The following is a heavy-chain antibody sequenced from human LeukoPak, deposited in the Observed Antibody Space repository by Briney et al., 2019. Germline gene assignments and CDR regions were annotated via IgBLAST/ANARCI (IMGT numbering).Heavy chain of an antibody. CDR2: INHSGST. CDR3: ARAWQWLPLDS. J-gene: IGHJ4*02. V-gene: IGHV4-34*01. Sequence: PSETLSLTCAVYGGSFSGYYWSWIRQPPGKGLEWIGEINHSGSTNYNPSLKSRVTISVDTSKNQFSLKVTSVTAAGAAVYYCARAWQWLPLDSWGQGTLVTVSS. D-gene: IGHD6-19*01. CDR1: GGSFSGYY.